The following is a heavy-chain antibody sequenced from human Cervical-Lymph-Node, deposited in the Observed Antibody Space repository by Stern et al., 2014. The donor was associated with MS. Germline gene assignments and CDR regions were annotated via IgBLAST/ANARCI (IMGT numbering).Heavy chain of an antibody. CDR1: GYTFTAYF. J-gene: IGHJ4*02. Sequence: VQLVESGAEVERPGASVKVSCKASGYTFTAYFLHWVRQAPGQGLECMGWIIPKTGSATYAQKFQDRVTMTRDTSINTGYMEVSSLRSDDTAVYYCARDRGSYSDYWGQGTLVAVSS. CDR3: ARDRGSYSDY. V-gene: IGHV1-2*02. CDR2: IIPKTGSA. D-gene: IGHD1-26*01.